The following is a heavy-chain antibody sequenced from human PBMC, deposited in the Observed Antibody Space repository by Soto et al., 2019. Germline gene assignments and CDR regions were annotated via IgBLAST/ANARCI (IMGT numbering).Heavy chain of an antibody. J-gene: IGHJ4*02. CDR2: TSYDGSNK. CDR1: GSTFRSYV. V-gene: IGHV3-30*14. Sequence: QVQLVESGGGVVQPGTSLRLSCVGSGSTFRSYVIHWVRQAPGKGLEWVALTSYDGSNKYYDDSVKGRFTISRDNSRNPVDLQMDKLKLQDTALYFFARWGTTGGLDVWGQGTLVSVSS. D-gene: IGHD3-16*01. CDR3: ARWGTTGGLDV.